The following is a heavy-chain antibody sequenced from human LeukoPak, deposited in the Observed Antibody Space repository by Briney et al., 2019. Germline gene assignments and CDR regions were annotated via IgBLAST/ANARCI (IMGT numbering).Heavy chain of an antibody. CDR2: IYPGDSDT. J-gene: IGHJ5*02. Sequence: GESLKISCKGSGYSFTSYWIGWVHPMPGKGLEWMGIIYPGDSDTRYRPSFQGHATISPDNSITAAHLQWSSLKASDTAMYYCARPDIAARPGWFDPWGQGTLVTVSS. V-gene: IGHV5-51*07. D-gene: IGHD6-6*01. CDR1: GYSFTSYW. CDR3: ARPDIAARPGWFDP.